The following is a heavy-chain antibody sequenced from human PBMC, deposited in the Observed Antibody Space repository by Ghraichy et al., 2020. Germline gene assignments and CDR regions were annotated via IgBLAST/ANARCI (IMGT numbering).Heavy chain of an antibody. CDR1: GFTFSSYS. J-gene: IGHJ6*02. D-gene: IGHD5-12*01. CDR3: ARGGRGATLLYGMDV. V-gene: IGHV3-48*02. Sequence: LLLTCAASGFTFSSYSMNWVRQAPGKGLEWVSYISSSSSTIYYADSVKGRFTISRDNAKNSLYLQMNSLRDEDTAVYYCARGGRGATLLYGMDVWGQGTTVTVSS. CDR2: ISSSSSTI.